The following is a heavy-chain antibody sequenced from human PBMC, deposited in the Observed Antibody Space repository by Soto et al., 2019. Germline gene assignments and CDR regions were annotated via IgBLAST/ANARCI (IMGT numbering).Heavy chain of an antibody. Sequence: GGSLRLSCAASGFTFSSYGMHWVRQAPGKGLEWVAVISYDGSNKYYADSVKGRFTISRDNSNNTLYLQMNNLRAEDTAVFYCAKDHSFQGTDYWGQGTLVTVSS. CDR2: ISYDGSNK. J-gene: IGHJ4*02. V-gene: IGHV3-30*18. CDR1: GFTFSSYG. CDR3: AKDHSFQGTDY.